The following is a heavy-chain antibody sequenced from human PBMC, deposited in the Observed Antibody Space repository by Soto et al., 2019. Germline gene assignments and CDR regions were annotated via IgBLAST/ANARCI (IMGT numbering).Heavy chain of an antibody. CDR2: INPNSGGT. CDR1: GYTFTGYY. Sequence: ASVKGSCTASGYTFTGYYMHWVRQDPGQGLEWMGWINPNSGGTNYAQKFQGRVTMTRDTSISTAYMELSRLRSDDTAVYYCARDRDYVWGSYPENWFDPWGQGTLVTVSS. CDR3: ARDRDYVWGSYPENWFDP. D-gene: IGHD3-16*02. J-gene: IGHJ5*02. V-gene: IGHV1-2*02.